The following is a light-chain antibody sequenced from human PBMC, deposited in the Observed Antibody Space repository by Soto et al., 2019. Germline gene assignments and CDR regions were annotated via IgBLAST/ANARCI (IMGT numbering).Light chain of an antibody. V-gene: IGKV3-20*01. CDR2: GAS. CDR1: QSVSSSY. Sequence: EIVLTQSPGTLSLSPGERATLSCRASQSVSSSYLAWYQQKPGQAPRLLIYGASSSAAGIPDRFSGSGSATDFSLTISRLEPDDFALYYCQQYGSPPRYTFGQGTKLEIK. J-gene: IGKJ2*01. CDR3: QQYGSPPRYT.